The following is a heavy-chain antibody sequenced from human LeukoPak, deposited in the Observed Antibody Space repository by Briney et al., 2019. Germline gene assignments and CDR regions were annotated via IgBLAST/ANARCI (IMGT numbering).Heavy chain of an antibody. V-gene: IGHV3-66*01. CDR3: ARGARATDIVGHWFDP. CDR1: GFTVAYEY. Sequence: VGSLRLSCAASGFTVAYEYMAWVRQAPGKGLQWVSVIYSGGTTYYADSVKGRFNISRDDSKNIVYLHMDRLRAEDTAIYYCARGARATDIVGHWFDPWGLGTLVTVSS. D-gene: IGHD1-26*01. CDR2: IYSGGTT. J-gene: IGHJ5*02.